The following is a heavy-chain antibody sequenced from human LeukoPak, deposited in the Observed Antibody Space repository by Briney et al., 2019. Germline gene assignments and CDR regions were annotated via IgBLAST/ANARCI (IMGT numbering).Heavy chain of an antibody. CDR1: GFTFSSYS. CDR2: ITTSSSYM. Sequence: PGGSLRPSCAASGFTFSSYSMNWVRQAPGKGLEWVSSITTSSSYMFYADSVRGRFTISRDNAENSLYLQMNSLRDEDTAVYYCARDPYSGGYGAYYYYYMDVWGKGTTVTVSS. CDR3: ARDPYSGGYGAYYYYYMDV. D-gene: IGHD6-19*01. V-gene: IGHV3-21*01. J-gene: IGHJ6*03.